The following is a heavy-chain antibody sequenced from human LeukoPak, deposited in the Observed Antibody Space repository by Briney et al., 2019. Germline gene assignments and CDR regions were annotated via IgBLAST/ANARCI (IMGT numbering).Heavy chain of an antibody. Sequence: SETLSLTCTVSGDSISSAKSYWGWIRQPPGKGLEWIGSISYSGSTYYNSSLKSRVTISVDTSRNHFSLKLSSVAAADTAVYYCARRRTRSPMDVWGKGTTVTVS. V-gene: IGHV4-39*02. J-gene: IGHJ6*03. CDR1: GDSISSAKSY. CDR3: ARRRTRSPMDV. CDR2: ISYSGST. D-gene: IGHD1-7*01.